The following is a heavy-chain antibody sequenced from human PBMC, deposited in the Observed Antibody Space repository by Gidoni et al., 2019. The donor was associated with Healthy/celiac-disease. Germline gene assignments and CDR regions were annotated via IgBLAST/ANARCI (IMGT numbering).Heavy chain of an antibody. Sequence: QVQLVEPGGAVVQPGRSLRLSCAASGFTLSRYGMHWFRRAPGKGLEWVAVISYDGSNKYYADSVKGRFTISRDNSKNTLYLQMNSLRAEDTAVYYCAKVIHRGDFWSGYFNRVDYYYMDVWGKGTTVTVSS. CDR1: GFTLSRYG. V-gene: IGHV3-30*18. CDR3: AKVIHRGDFWSGYFNRVDYYYMDV. J-gene: IGHJ6*03. CDR2: ISYDGSNK. D-gene: IGHD3-3*01.